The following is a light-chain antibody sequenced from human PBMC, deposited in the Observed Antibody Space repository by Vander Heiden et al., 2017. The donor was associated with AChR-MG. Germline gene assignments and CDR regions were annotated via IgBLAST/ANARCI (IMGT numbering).Light chain of an antibody. V-gene: IGLV3-1*01. CDR2: QDQ. CDR1: TLGDKY. Sequence: SYDLTQPPSVSVSPGQTASITCSGNTLGDKYVSWYQKKSGQSPVMVIYQDQKRPSGIPERFSGANSGNSATLTISGTQPLDEADYFCQAWDIGTHVVFGGGTKLTVL. CDR3: QAWDIGTHVV. J-gene: IGLJ2*01.